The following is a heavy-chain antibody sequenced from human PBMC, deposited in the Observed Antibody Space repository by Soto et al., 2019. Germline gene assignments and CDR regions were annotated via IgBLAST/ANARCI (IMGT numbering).Heavy chain of an antibody. CDR1: GYSFTSYW. J-gene: IGHJ5*02. Sequence: GESLKISCKGSGYSFTSYWISWVRQMPGKGLEWMGRIDPSDSYTNYSPSFQGHVTISADKSISTAYLQWSSLKASDTAMYYWASEVGYYDILTGYPGFDPWGQGTLVTVSS. V-gene: IGHV5-10-1*01. CDR3: ASEVGYYDILTGYPGFDP. CDR2: IDPSDSYT. D-gene: IGHD3-9*01.